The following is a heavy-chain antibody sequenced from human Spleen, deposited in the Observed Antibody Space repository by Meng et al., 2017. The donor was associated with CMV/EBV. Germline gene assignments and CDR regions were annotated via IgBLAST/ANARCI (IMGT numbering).Heavy chain of an antibody. D-gene: IGHD2-2*01. V-gene: IGHV3-30*18. CDR1: GFNLSSYG. J-gene: IGHJ4*02. Sequence: SGFNLSSYGRHWVRQAPGKGLEWVAFIVYDGSNKYYADSVKGRFTISRDNSKNTLYLQMNSLRAEDTAVYFCAKDRCSSTRCFLDYWGQGSLVTVSS. CDR2: IVYDGSNK. CDR3: AKDRCSSTRCFLDY.